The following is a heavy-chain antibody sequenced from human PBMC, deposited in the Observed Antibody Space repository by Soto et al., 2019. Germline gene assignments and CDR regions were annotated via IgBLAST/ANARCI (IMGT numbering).Heavy chain of an antibody. CDR2: ISAYNGNT. CDR3: ARELRRQYSSSWYFDY. CDR1: GYTFTSYG. D-gene: IGHD6-13*01. J-gene: IGHJ4*02. V-gene: IGHV1-18*01. Sequence: ASVKVSCKASGYTFTSYGISWVRQAPGQGLEWMGWISAYNGNTNYAQKLQGRVTMTTDTSTSTAYMELRSLRSDDTAVYYCARELRRQYSSSWYFDYWGQGTLVTVSS.